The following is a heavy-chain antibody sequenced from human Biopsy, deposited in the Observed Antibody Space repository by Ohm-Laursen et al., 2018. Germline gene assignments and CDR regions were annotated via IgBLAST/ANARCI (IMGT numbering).Heavy chain of an antibody. CDR2: NIPILGTG. CDR1: GGTFSNYG. Sequence: SSVKVSCKAPGGTFSNYGVNWVRQAPGHGLEWLGGNIPILGTGNYAQKFQDRVTLAADTSTSTATMELRSLRSDDTAVYYCAAKLTGYFHHWGQGTLVIVSS. V-gene: IGHV1-69*06. J-gene: IGHJ1*01. CDR3: AAKLTGYFHH. D-gene: IGHD3-9*01.